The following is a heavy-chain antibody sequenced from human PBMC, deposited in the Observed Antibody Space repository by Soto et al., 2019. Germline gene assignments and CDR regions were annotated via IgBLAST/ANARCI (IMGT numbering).Heavy chain of an antibody. V-gene: IGHV3-30-3*01. Sequence: QVQLVESGGGVVQPGRSLRVSCAASGFTFSNYAMHWVRQAPGKGLEWVAVVSYDGSKQFYADSVEGRFTISRDSSKSKLYLHMDKLRDEDTAVYYCARDRVYYYDNSGYYNFDYWGQGTLVTVSS. CDR2: VSYDGSKQ. J-gene: IGHJ4*02. CDR1: GFTFSNYA. D-gene: IGHD3-22*01. CDR3: ARDRVYYYDNSGYYNFDY.